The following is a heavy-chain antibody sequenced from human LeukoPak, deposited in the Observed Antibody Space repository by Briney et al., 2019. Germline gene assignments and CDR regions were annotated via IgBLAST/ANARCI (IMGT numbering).Heavy chain of an antibody. CDR1: GFTFRSYE. D-gene: IGHD3-16*01. J-gene: IGHJ6*03. CDR3: ARDYASEYMDV. Sequence: AGGSLTPSCEDSGFTFRSYEMNWVRQAPGKGLEWIAYLSSSGSAFSYADSVKGRFTISRDNTQNSLFLQMDSLRVEDTAVYYCARDYASEYMDVWGKGTTVTVSS. V-gene: IGHV3-48*03. CDR2: LSSSGSAF.